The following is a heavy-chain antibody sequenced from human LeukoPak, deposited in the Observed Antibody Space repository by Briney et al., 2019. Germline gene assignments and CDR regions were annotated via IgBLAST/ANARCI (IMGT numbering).Heavy chain of an antibody. Sequence: PGGSPRLSCAASGFTFSNYAMSRVRQAPGKGLEWVSAISGSGDGTYSADSVKGRFTISRDNSKNTLYLQMNSLRAEDTAVYYCAKPFYSGYDSHFDYWGQGTLVTVSS. CDR2: ISGSGDGT. CDR3: AKPFYSGYDSHFDY. V-gene: IGHV3-23*01. D-gene: IGHD5-12*01. J-gene: IGHJ4*02. CDR1: GFTFSNYA.